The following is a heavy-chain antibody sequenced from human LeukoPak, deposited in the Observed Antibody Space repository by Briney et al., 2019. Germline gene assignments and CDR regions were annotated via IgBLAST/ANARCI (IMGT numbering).Heavy chain of an antibody. V-gene: IGHV3-7*01. Sequence: PGGSLRLSCAASGFIFSSYWMSWVRQAPGKGLEWVANIKQDGSEKYYVDSVKGRFTISRDNAKNSLYLKMNSLRAEDTAVYYCARDIGDSSGYYGSYFDYWGQGTLVTASS. J-gene: IGHJ4*02. CDR2: IKQDGSEK. D-gene: IGHD3-22*01. CDR1: GFIFSSYW. CDR3: ARDIGDSSGYYGSYFDY.